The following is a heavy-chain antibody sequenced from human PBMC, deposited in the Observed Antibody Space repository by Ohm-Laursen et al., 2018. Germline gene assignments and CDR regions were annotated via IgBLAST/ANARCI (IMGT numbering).Heavy chain of an antibody. J-gene: IGHJ4*02. V-gene: IGHV3-30*18. CDR1: GFTFSSYS. D-gene: IGHD4-17*01. CDR3: ANTADYGVEDDY. CDR2: ISYDGSDK. Sequence: SLRLSCAASGFTFSSYSMNWVRQAPGKGLEFVSIISYDGSDKYYADSVKGRFTISRDNSKNTLYLQMNSLRAEDTAVYFCANTADYGVEDDYWGQGTLVTVSS.